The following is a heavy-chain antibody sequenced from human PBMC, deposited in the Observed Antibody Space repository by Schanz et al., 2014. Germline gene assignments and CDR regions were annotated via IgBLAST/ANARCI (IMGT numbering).Heavy chain of an antibody. D-gene: IGHD4-17*01. V-gene: IGHV3-23*01. Sequence: EVQLLESGGGLVQPGGSLRLSCAASGFTFRDYYMSWVRQAPGKGLEWVSTISASGGSTYYADSVKGRFTISRDNSKNTLYLQMNSLRAEDTSVYYCARDGDRFYHNYYMDVWGKGTTVTVSS. CDR3: ARDGDRFYHNYYMDV. J-gene: IGHJ6*03. CDR2: ISASGGST. CDR1: GFTFRDYY.